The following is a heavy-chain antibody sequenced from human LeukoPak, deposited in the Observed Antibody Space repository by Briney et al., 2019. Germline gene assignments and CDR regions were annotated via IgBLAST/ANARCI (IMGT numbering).Heavy chain of an antibody. Sequence: GSSVKVSCKASGGTFSSYAISWVRQAPGQGLEWMGRIIPILGIANYAQKFQGRVTITADKSTSTAYMELRSLRSDDTAVYYCARDRPLRYYYDSSGYYSGMDVWGQGTTVTVSS. CDR2: IIPILGIA. V-gene: IGHV1-69*04. CDR3: ARDRPLRYYYDSSGYYSGMDV. D-gene: IGHD3-22*01. J-gene: IGHJ6*02. CDR1: GGTFSSYA.